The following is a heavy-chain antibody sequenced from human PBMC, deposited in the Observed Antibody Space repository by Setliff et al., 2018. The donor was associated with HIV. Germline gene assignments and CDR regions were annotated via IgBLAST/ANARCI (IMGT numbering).Heavy chain of an antibody. Sequence: GGSLRLSCAASGFTLSIYEMNWVRQGPGKGLEWVANINQDGSEKNYVDSVKGRFTISRDNAKNSLYLQMDSLRVEDTTVYYCTRKLAPGHGMDVWGQGTTVTVSS. CDR1: GFTLSIYE. J-gene: IGHJ6*02. D-gene: IGHD3-3*02. CDR2: INQDGSEK. CDR3: TRKLAPGHGMDV. V-gene: IGHV3-7*01.